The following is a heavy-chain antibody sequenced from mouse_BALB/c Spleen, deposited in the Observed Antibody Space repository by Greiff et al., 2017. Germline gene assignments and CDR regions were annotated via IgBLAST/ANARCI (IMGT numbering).Heavy chain of an antibody. CDR2: ISDGGSYT. J-gene: IGHJ2*01. CDR1: GFTFSDYY. Sequence: EVQRVESGGGLVKPGGSLKLSCAASGFTFSDYYMYWVRQTPEKRLEWVATISDGGSYTYYPDSVKGRFTISRDNAKNNLYLQMSSLKSEDTAMYYCARGLDFDYWGQGTTLTVSS. V-gene: IGHV5-4*02. CDR3: ARGLDFDY.